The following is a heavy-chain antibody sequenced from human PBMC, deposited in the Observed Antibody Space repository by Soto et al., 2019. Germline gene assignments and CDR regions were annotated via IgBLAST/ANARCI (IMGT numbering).Heavy chain of an antibody. D-gene: IGHD2-21*01. CDR1: GCSISSGGYS. CDR2: MYHSGST. Sequence: SETLSLTCAVSGCSISSGGYSWSWIRQPPGKGLEWIGYMYHSGSTYYNPSLKSRVTISIDRSKNQFSLKLSSVTAADTAVYYCATLPPRIVVTILPIPSWGQGTQVTVSS. V-gene: IGHV4-30-2*01. CDR3: ATLPPRIVVTILPIPS. J-gene: IGHJ4*02.